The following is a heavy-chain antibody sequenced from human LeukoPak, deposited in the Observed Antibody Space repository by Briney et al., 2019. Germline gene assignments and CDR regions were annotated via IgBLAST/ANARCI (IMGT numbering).Heavy chain of an antibody. CDR3: ASGGTTVTVIDY. J-gene: IGHJ4*02. Sequence: PGGSLRLSCAASGFTFSSYGMHWVRQAPGKGLEWVAVIWYDGSNKYYADSVKGRFTISRDNSKNTLYLQMNSLRAEDTAVYHCASGGTTVTVIDYWGQGTLVTVSS. CDR2: IWYDGSNK. D-gene: IGHD4-17*01. V-gene: IGHV3-33*01. CDR1: GFTFSSYG.